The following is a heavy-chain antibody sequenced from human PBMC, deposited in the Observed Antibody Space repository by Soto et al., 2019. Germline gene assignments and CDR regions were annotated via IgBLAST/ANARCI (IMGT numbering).Heavy chain of an antibody. V-gene: IGHV5-51*01. CDR1: GYSFSSCW. D-gene: IGHD6-13*01. CDR2: INPTDSDT. Sequence: GESLKISCEASGYSFSSCWIGWVRQMPGKGLEWMAIINPTDSDTRYSPSFRGQVTISANKSISTAYLQWSSLKASDTAMYYCARLQAAAGDNDLTFDYWGQGTLVTVSS. CDR3: ARLQAAAGDNDLTFDY. J-gene: IGHJ4*02.